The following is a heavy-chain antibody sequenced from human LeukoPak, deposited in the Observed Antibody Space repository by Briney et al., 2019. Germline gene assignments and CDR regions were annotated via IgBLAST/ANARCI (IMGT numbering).Heavy chain of an antibody. J-gene: IGHJ4*02. Sequence: QAGGSLRLSCAASGFTFSSYAMSWVRQAPGKGLEWVSAISGSGGSTYYADSVKGRFTISRDNSKHTLYLQMNSLRAEDTAVYYCAKAPPNVLLWFGELLSVFDYWGQGTLVTVSS. V-gene: IGHV3-23*01. CDR2: ISGSGGST. CDR3: AKAPPNVLLWFGELLSVFDY. CDR1: GFTFSSYA. D-gene: IGHD3-10*01.